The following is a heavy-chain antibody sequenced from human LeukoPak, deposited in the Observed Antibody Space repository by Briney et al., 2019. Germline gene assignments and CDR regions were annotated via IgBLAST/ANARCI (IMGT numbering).Heavy chain of an antibody. CDR3: ARDPTKGYCSSTSCYEDY. Sequence: RXPXGKGLEWIGXIXHSGSTYYNPSLKSRLTISVDTSKNQFSLKLTSVTAADTAVYYCARDPTKGYCSSTSCYEDYWGQGTPVTVSS. D-gene: IGHD2-2*01. J-gene: IGHJ4*02. V-gene: IGHV4-38-2*02. CDR2: IXHSGST.